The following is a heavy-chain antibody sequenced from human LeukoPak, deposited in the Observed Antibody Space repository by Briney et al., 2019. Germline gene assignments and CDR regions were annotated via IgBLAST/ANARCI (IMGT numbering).Heavy chain of an antibody. J-gene: IGHJ6*03. Sequence: GGSLRLSCAASGFAFGNYWLHWVRQAPGKGLEWVARINTHGSSTNYADSVKGRFTISRDNAKNTLYLQMTSLSAEDTAVYYALAGYCYYYMDVWGKGTTVTVSS. D-gene: IGHD3-10*01. V-gene: IGHV3-74*01. CDR3: LAGYCYYYMDV. CDR2: INTHGSST. CDR1: GFAFGNYW.